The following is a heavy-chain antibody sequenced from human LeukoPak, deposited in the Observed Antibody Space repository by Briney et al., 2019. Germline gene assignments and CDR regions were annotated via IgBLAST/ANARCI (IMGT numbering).Heavy chain of an antibody. Sequence: GGSLRLSCAASGFTLSSNSVHWERQAPGKGLEWVAVISYDGSNKYYADYVKGRFTISRDNPKNTLYLHMGSLRDEDTAVYYCARDRFYASGTFMDLCGQGTTVTVSS. D-gene: IGHD3-10*01. V-gene: IGHV3-30*04. CDR2: ISYDGSNK. CDR1: GFTLSSNS. J-gene: IGHJ6*02. CDR3: ARDRFYASGTFMDL.